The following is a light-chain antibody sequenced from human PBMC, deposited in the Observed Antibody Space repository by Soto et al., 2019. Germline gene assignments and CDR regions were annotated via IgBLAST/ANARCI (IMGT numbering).Light chain of an antibody. CDR3: QQYGSSPSWT. J-gene: IGKJ1*01. Sequence: EIVLTQSPVTLSLSPWERATISCRASQSVSSSYLAWYQQKPGQAPRLLIYGASSRATVIPDRFSGSGSGTDFTLTISRLEPEDFAVYYCQQYGSSPSWTFGQGTKVDIK. CDR2: GAS. V-gene: IGKV3-20*01. CDR1: QSVSSSY.